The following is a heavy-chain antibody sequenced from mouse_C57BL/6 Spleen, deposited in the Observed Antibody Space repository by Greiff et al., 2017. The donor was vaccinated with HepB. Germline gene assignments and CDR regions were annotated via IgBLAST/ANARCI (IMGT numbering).Heavy chain of an antibody. CDR2: IYPRSGNT. D-gene: IGHD2-4*01. J-gene: IGHJ4*01. CDR1: GYTFTSYG. CDR3: ARGGYDYDVYYAMDY. V-gene: IGHV1-81*01. Sequence: QVQLQQSGAELARPGASVKLSCKASGYTFTSYGISWVKQRTGQGLEWIGDIYPRSGNTYYNEKFKGKATLTADKSSSTAYMELRSLTSEDSAVYFCARGGYDYDVYYAMDYWGQGTSVTVSS.